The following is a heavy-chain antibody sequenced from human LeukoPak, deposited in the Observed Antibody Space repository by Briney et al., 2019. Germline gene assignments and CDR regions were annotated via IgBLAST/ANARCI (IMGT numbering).Heavy chain of an antibody. D-gene: IGHD4-17*01. CDR2: ISASGGST. CDR1: VTLDNYA. J-gene: IGHJ4*02. V-gene: IGHV3-23*01. Sequence: GGSLRLSCAASVTLDNYAMSWVRQAPGKGPEWVSFISASGGSTHYADSVKGRFTISRDNSKNTLYLQMNSLRAEDTAVYYCAKAVTVASFDYWGQGTLVTVSS. CDR3: AKAVTVASFDY.